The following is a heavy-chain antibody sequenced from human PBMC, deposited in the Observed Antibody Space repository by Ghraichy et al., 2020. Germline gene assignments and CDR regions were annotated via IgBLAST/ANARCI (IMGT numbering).Heavy chain of an antibody. CDR3: AKDHLFYGSASSWFDP. CDR2: IRYDGSNK. D-gene: IGHD3-10*01. CDR1: GFTFSSYG. Sequence: GGSLRLSCAASGFTFSSYGMHWVRQAPGKGLEWVAFIRYDGSNKYYADSVKGRFTISRDNSKNTLYLQMNSLRAEDTAVYYCAKDHLFYGSASSWFDPWGQGTLVTVSS. V-gene: IGHV3-30*02. J-gene: IGHJ5*02.